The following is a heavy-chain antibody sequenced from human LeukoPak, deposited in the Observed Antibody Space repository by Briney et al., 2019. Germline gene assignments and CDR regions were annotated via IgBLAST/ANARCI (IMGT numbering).Heavy chain of an antibody. J-gene: IGHJ5*02. CDR2: INHSGST. Sequence: SETLSLTCAVYGGSFSGYYWSWIRQPPGKGLEWIGEINHSGSTNYNPSLKSRVTISVDTSKNQFSLKLSSVTAADTAVYYCARGRWSGYGLDHWGQGTLVTVSS. V-gene: IGHV4-34*01. D-gene: IGHD5-12*01. CDR3: ARGRWSGYGLDH. CDR1: GGSFSGYY.